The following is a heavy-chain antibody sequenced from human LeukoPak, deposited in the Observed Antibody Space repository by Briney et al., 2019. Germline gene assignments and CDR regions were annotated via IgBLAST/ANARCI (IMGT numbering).Heavy chain of an antibody. J-gene: IGHJ4*02. CDR3: AKSHYDFWSGQYYFDY. CDR1: GFALSSHW. CDR2: ISGSGGST. V-gene: IGHV3-23*01. Sequence: GGSLRLSCAASGFALSSHWMTWVRQAPGKGLEWVSAISGSGGSTYYADSVKGRFTISRDNSKNTLYLQMNSLRAEDTAVYYCAKSHYDFWSGQYYFDYWGQGTLVTVSS. D-gene: IGHD3-3*01.